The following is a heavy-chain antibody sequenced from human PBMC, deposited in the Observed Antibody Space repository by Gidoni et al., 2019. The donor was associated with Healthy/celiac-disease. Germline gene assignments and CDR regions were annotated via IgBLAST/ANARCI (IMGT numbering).Heavy chain of an antibody. CDR3: ARQQTYYYDSPSQTWAGNAFDI. CDR2: IYPGDSDT. J-gene: IGHJ3*02. CDR1: GYSFTSYW. D-gene: IGHD3-22*01. Sequence: EVQLVQSGAEVKKPGESLKISCKGSGYSFTSYWIGWVRQMHGKGLEWMWIIYPGDSDTRYSPSFQGQVTISADKSISTAYLQWSSLKASDTAMYYCARQQTYYYDSPSQTWAGNAFDIWGQGTMVTVSS. V-gene: IGHV5-51*01.